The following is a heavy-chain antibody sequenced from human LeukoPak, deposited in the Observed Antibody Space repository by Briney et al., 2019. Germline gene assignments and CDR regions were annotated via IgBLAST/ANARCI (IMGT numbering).Heavy chain of an antibody. CDR3: ARQEAEMPTISCGPSDDDLDI. J-gene: IGHJ3*02. D-gene: IGHD5-24*01. Sequence: PSETLSLTCAVYGGSFSGYYWSWIRQPPGKGLEWVGEINDRGSTNYNPSIKSRVTISVDTSKNKFSLKLRAVTAADTAVYYCARQEAEMPTISCGPSDDDLDIRLQGTMVTVRS. CDR2: INDRGST. CDR1: GGSFSGYY. V-gene: IGHV4-34*01.